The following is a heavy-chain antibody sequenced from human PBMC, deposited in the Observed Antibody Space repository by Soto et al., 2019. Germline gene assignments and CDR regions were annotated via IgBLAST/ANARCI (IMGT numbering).Heavy chain of an antibody. CDR3: AKEGYYDFWSGINYLDF. J-gene: IGHJ4*02. CDR1: GFTFTTHA. Sequence: EVQLLVSGGGLVQPGGSLRLSCVASGFTFTTHAMSWVRQAPGKGLEWVSAMSGNGGSTWYADSVKGRFTISRDNSKNALYLQMNSVRAEDTAVYYCAKEGYYDFWSGINYLDFWGQGSLVTVSS. D-gene: IGHD3-3*01. V-gene: IGHV3-23*01. CDR2: MSGNGGST.